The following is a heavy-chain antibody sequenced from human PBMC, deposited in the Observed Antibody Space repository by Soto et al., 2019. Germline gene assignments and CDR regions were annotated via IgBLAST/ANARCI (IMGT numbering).Heavy chain of an antibody. D-gene: IGHD6-13*01. CDR1: GFTFSSYA. Sequence: GGSLRLSCAASGFTFSSYAMSWVRQAPGKGLEWVSAISGSGGSTYYADSVKGRFTISRDNSKNTLYLQMNSLRAEDTAVYYCAKDAEAAAGIFENWFDPWGQGTLVTVSS. V-gene: IGHV3-23*01. J-gene: IGHJ5*02. CDR3: AKDAEAAAGIFENWFDP. CDR2: ISGSGGST.